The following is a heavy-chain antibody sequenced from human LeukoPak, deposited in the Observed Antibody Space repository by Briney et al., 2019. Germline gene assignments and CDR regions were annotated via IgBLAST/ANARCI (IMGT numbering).Heavy chain of an antibody. Sequence: ASVKVSCKASGYTFTSYDINWVRQATGQGLEWMGWMNPNSGNTGYAQKFQGRVTMTRNTSISTAYMELSSLRSEDTAVYYCAKQQWRHYDFWSGYPDYLYYFDYWGQGTLVTVSS. CDR1: GYTFTSYD. CDR3: AKQQWRHYDFWSGYPDYLYYFDY. CDR2: MNPNSGNT. D-gene: IGHD3-3*01. J-gene: IGHJ4*02. V-gene: IGHV1-8*01.